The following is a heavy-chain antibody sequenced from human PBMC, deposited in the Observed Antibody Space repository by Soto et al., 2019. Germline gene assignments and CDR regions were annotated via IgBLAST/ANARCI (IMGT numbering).Heavy chain of an antibody. V-gene: IGHV1-69*13. D-gene: IGHD3-10*01. J-gene: IGHJ6*02. CDR3: ARRLMNYYGSGPYYYGMDV. Sequence: GASVKVSCKASGGTFSSYAISWVRQAPGQGLEWMGGIIPIFGTANYAQKFQGRVTITADESTSTAYMELSSLRSEDTAVYYCARRLMNYYGSGPYYYGMDVWGQGTTVTVSS. CDR2: IIPIFGTA. CDR1: GGTFSSYA.